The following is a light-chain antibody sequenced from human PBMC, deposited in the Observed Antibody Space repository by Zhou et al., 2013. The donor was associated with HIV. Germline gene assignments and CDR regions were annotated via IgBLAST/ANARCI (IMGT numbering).Light chain of an antibody. CDR2: SVS. J-gene: IGKJ1*01. Sequence: QMTQSPSSVSASVGGRVTITCRASQDLNNWLAWYQQKPGEAPKLLIYSVSTLQSGVPSRFSGSGSGTDFTLTIRGLQPEDSATYYCHHADTVPSWTFGRGTKVEIK. CDR3: HHADTVPSWT. CDR1: QDLNNW. V-gene: IGKV1-12*02.